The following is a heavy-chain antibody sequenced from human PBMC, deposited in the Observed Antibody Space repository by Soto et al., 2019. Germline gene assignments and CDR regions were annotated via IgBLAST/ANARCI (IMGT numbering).Heavy chain of an antibody. D-gene: IGHD2-15*01. V-gene: IGHV4-39*01. Sequence: QLQLQESGPGLVKPSETLSLTCTVSGGSISSSSYYWGWIRQPPGKGLEWIGSIYYSGSTYYNPSLKSRVTISVDTSKNQYSLKLSSVTAADTAVYYWAVYCSGGSCYFGYWGQGTLVTVSS. CDR1: GGSISSSSYY. CDR2: IYYSGST. CDR3: AVYCSGGSCYFGY. J-gene: IGHJ4*02.